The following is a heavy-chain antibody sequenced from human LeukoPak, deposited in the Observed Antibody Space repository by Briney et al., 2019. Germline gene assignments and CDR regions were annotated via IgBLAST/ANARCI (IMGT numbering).Heavy chain of an antibody. CDR1: GFTFSSYA. CDR3: AKGHQYSYGYTFDY. V-gene: IGHV3-23*01. J-gene: IGHJ4*02. CDR2: FSGSGGST. Sequence: GGSLRLSCAASGFTFSSYAMSWVRQAPGKGLEWVSTFSGSGGSTHYADSVKGRFTISRDNSKNTLYLQMNSLRAEDTAVYYCAKGHQYSYGYTFDYWGQGTLVTVSS. D-gene: IGHD5-18*01.